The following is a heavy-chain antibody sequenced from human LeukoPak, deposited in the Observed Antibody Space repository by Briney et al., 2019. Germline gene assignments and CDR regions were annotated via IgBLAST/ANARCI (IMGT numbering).Heavy chain of an antibody. D-gene: IGHD2-15*01. CDR3: ARAVGGYCSGGSCYGWFDP. Sequence: GSLRLSCAASGFTFSSYGMSWVRQAPGKGLEWIGSIYYSGSTYYNPSLKSRVTISVDTSKNQFSLKLSSVTAADTAVYYCARAVGGYCSGGSCYGWFDPWGQGTLVTVSS. J-gene: IGHJ5*02. CDR1: GFTFSSYG. CDR2: IYYSGST. V-gene: IGHV4-39*07.